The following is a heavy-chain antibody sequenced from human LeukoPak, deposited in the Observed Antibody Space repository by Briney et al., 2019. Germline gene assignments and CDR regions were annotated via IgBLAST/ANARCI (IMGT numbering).Heavy chain of an antibody. CDR1: GFTVSSNY. J-gene: IGHJ4*02. CDR2: IYSGGST. D-gene: IGHD2-15*01. Sequence: GGSLRLSCAASGFTVSSNYMSWVRQAPGKGLEWFSVIYSGGSTYYADSVKGRFTISRDNSKNTLYLQMNSLRAEDTAVYYCARSHMSRGGGSCYIDYWGQGTLVTVSS. V-gene: IGHV3-53*01. CDR3: ARSHMSRGGGSCYIDY.